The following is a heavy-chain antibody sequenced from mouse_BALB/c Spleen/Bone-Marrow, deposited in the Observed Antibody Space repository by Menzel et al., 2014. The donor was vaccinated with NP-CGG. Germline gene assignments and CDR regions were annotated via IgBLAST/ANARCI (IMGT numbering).Heavy chain of an antibody. J-gene: IGHJ4*01. D-gene: IGHD2-1*01. Sequence: VQLQQSGAELVWPGSSVKISCKASGYAFSSYWMNWVKQRPGQGLEWIGQIYPGDGDTNYNGKFKGKATLTADKSSSTAYMQLSSLTSEDSAVYFCARGDGNYPFYAMDYWGQGTSVTVSS. V-gene: IGHV1-80*01. CDR3: ARGDGNYPFYAMDY. CDR2: IYPGDGDT. CDR1: GYAFSSYW.